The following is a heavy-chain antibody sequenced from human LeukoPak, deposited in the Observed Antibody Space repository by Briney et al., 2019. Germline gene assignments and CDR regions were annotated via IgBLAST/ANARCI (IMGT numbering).Heavy chain of an antibody. CDR1: GGSISSYY. CDR2: TYYSGST. V-gene: IGHV4-59*01. J-gene: IGHJ4*02. CDR3: ARGESPGYSSSWGY. Sequence: PSETLSLTCSVSGGSISSYYWSWIRQPPGKGLEWIGYTYYSGSTNYSPSLKSRATISVDTSKNQFSLKLSSVTAADTAVYYCARGESPGYSSSWGYWGQGTLVTVSS. D-gene: IGHD6-13*01.